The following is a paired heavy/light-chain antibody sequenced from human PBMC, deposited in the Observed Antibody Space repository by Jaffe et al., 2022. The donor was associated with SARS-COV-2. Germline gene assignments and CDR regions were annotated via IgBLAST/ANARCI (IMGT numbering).Heavy chain of an antibody. CDR2: IRRKVDNYAT. CDR3: AGQTNSCHDY. CDR1: GLTFSGAS. Sequence: QLVESGGGLVQPGGSLKLSCAASGLTFSGASIHWVRQASGKGLEWVAHIRRKVDNYATAYAPSVAGRFTISRDDSQNTAYLQMSSLKSDDTAVYFCAGQTNSCHDYWGQGILVTVSS. D-gene: IGHD2-2*01. J-gene: IGHJ4*02. V-gene: IGHV3-73*01.
Light chain of an antibody. V-gene: IGKV3-20*01. Sequence: EIVMTQSPDTLSLSPGERATLSCRASQSVFNRYLAWYQQKPGRAPRLLIYIASTRATGIPDRFSGSGSGTDFTLTISRLEPEDVGVYYCQQYGSAPPYTFGQGTKVEIK. CDR2: IAS. CDR1: QSVFNRY. J-gene: IGKJ2*01. CDR3: QQYGSAPPYT.